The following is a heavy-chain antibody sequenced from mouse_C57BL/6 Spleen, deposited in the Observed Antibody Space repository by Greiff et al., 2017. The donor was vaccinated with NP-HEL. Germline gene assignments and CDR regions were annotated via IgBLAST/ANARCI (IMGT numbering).Heavy chain of an antibody. J-gene: IGHJ2*01. CDR3: ARHWDDY. Sequence: QVQLKQPGAELVRPGTSVKLSCKASGYTFTSYWMHWVKQRPGQGLEWIGVIDPSDSYTNYNQKFKGKATLTVDTSSSTAYMQLSSLTSEDSAVYYCARHWDDYWGQGTTLTVSS. D-gene: IGHD4-1*01. CDR1: GYTFTSYW. CDR2: IDPSDSYT. V-gene: IGHV1-59*01.